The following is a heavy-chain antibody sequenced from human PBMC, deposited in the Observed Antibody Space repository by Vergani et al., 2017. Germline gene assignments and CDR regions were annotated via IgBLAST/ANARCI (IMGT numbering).Heavy chain of an antibody. CDR1: GGSISSGGYY. CDR3: ARGVITMVRGVNSVPYYFDY. D-gene: IGHD3-10*01. CDR2: IYYSGST. V-gene: IGHV4-31*03. Sequence: QVQLQESGPGLVKPSQTLSLTCTVSGGSISSGGYYWSWIRQHPGQGLEWSGYIYYSGSTYYNPSLKSRVTISVDTSKNQFSLKLSSVTAADTAVYYCARGVITMVRGVNSVPYYFDYWGQGTLVTVSS. J-gene: IGHJ4*02.